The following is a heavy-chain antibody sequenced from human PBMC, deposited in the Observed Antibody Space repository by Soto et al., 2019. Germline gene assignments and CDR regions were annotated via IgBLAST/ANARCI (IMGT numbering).Heavy chain of an antibody. CDR1: GFIVSSKY. V-gene: IGHV3-66*01. CDR2: LYGSGDT. J-gene: IGHJ5*02. Sequence: KLVESGGGLVQPGGSLRLSCAASGFIVSSKYMSWVRQAPGKGLEWASVLYGSGDTYYADSVRGRFTISRDSSKNTLYLQMNRLRVDDTGVYYCAKAVLQWQKVEWFDHWGQGALVSVSS. D-gene: IGHD4-4*01. CDR3: AKAVLQWQKVEWFDH.